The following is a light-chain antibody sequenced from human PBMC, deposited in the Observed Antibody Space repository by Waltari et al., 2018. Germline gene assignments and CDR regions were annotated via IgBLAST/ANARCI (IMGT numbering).Light chain of an antibody. V-gene: IGKV3-11*01. J-gene: IGKJ5*01. CDR3: QQRSN. Sequence: TLTCRASPSVISYLALYQQKPGQAPRLLIYDASNRATGIPARFSGSGSGTDFTLTISSLEPEDFAVYYCQQRSNFGQGTRLEIK. CDR1: PSVISY. CDR2: DAS.